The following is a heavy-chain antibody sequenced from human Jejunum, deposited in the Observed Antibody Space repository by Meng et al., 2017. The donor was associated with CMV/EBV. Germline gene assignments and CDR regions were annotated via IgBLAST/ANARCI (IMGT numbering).Heavy chain of an antibody. CDR2: ISDSGGST. D-gene: IGHD4-11*01. CDR1: GFTFSNYA. V-gene: IGHV3-23*01. Sequence: ATSGFTFSNYAMSWVRQIPGKGLGWVSAISDSGGSTYYADSAKGRFTISRDNSKNTLYLQMNSLRAEDTAVYYCVKEDYSNDFDYWGQGTLVTVSS. J-gene: IGHJ4*02. CDR3: VKEDYSNDFDY.